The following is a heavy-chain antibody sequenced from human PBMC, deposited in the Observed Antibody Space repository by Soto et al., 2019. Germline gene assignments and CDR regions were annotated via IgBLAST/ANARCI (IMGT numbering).Heavy chain of an antibody. J-gene: IGHJ4*02. CDR3: AKDQSGSEILTHRVDF. CDR2: ISGGGSTT. Sequence: EVQLLESGGGLVQPGGSLRLSCAASGFTFNNYAMNWVRQAPGKGLEWVSAISGGGSTTSYADSVKGPFTVSRDGAKNTLYLQKSSQRAEDTEIYYCAKDQSGSEILTHRVDFWGQGTLVTVSS. CDR1: GFTFNNYA. D-gene: IGHD6-25*01. V-gene: IGHV3-23*01.